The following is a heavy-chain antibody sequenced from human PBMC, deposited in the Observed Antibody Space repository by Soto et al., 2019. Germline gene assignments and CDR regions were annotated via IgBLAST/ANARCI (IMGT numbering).Heavy chain of an antibody. Sequence: GESLKISCRGSGYSFTSYWIGWVRQMPGQGLEWMGIVFPGDSDTKYSPSFQGQVTISADKSINTAYMQWSGLRASDTAMYYCARHYSTSSPDYWGQGTLVTVSS. V-gene: IGHV5-51*01. D-gene: IGHD6-6*01. J-gene: IGHJ4*02. CDR2: VFPGDSDT. CDR3: ARHYSTSSPDY. CDR1: GYSFTSYW.